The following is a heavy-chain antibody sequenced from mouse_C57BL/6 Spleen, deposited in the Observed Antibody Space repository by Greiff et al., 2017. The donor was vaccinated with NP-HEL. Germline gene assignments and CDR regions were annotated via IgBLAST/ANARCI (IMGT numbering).Heavy chain of an antibody. D-gene: IGHD3-2*01. V-gene: IGHV1-15*01. CDR2: IDPETGGT. CDR3: TTQTASWFAY. CDR1: GYTFTDYE. J-gene: IGHJ3*01. Sequence: QVQLQQSGAELVRPGASVTLSCKASGYTFTDYEMHWVKQTPVHGLEWIGAIDPETGGTAYNQKFKGKAILTADKSSSTAYMELRSLTSEDSAVYYCTTQTASWFAYWGQGTLVTVSA.